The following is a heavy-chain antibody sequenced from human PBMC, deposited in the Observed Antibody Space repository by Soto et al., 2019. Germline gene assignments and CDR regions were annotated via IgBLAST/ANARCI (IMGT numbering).Heavy chain of an antibody. D-gene: IGHD3-22*01. J-gene: IGHJ6*02. CDR3: ARVFVGYFDISGWPGYYYYGMDV. CDR2: ISAYNGNT. Sequence: ASVKVSCKASGYTFTSYGISWVRQAPGQGLEWMGWISAYNGNTNYAQKLQGRVTMTTDTSTSTAYMELSSLRSDDTAVYYCARVFVGYFDISGWPGYYYYGMDVWGQGTTVTVSS. CDR1: GYTFTSYG. V-gene: IGHV1-18*01.